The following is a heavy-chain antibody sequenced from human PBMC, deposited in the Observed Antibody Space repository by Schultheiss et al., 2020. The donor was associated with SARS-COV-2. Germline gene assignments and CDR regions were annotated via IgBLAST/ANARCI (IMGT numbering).Heavy chain of an antibody. CDR2: IIPILGIA. CDR1: GGTFSSYA. Sequence: SVKVSCKASGGTFSSYAISWVRQAPGQGLEWMGRIIPILGIANYAQKFQGRVTITADKSTSTAYMELSSLRSEDTAVYYCARGLRYDSRGYYPHFDNWGQGTLVTVSS. V-gene: IGHV1-69*04. J-gene: IGHJ4*02. D-gene: IGHD3-22*01. CDR3: ARGLRYDSRGYYPHFDN.